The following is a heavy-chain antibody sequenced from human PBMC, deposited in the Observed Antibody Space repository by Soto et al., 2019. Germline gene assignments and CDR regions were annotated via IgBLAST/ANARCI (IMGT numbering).Heavy chain of an antibody. V-gene: IGHV5-51*01. CDR2: IFPGDSDT. J-gene: IGHJ4*02. CDR1: GYSFTTQW. Sequence: GESVKISCKGSGYSFTTQWIGWVRQMPGKGLEWMGIIFPGDSDTRYSPSFQGQVTISADKSISTAYLQCSSLKASDTAMYYCERQGYCSSTACYTVDYWGQGPLLTVSS. CDR3: ERQGYCSSTACYTVDY. D-gene: IGHD2-2*01.